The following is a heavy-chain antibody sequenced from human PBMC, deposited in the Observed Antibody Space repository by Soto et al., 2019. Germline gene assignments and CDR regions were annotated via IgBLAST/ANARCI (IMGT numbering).Heavy chain of an antibody. V-gene: IGHV3-33*01. CDR1: GFTFSSYG. J-gene: IGHJ6*02. D-gene: IGHD4-4*01. CDR2: IWYDGSNK. CDR3: ARDLTTVTTGNYYYYYGMDV. Sequence: GGSLRLSCAASGFTFSSYGMHWVRQAPGKGLEWVAVIWYDGSNKYYADSVKGRFTISRDNSKNTLYLQMNSLRAKDTAVYYCARDLTTVTTGNYYYYYGMDVWGQGTTVTVSS.